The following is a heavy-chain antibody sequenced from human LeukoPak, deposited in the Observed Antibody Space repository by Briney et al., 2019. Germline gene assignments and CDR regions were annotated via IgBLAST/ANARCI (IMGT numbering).Heavy chain of an antibody. CDR1: GFIFSSYA. J-gene: IGHJ4*02. CDR3: VRVSGSYGY. V-gene: IGHV3-64*01. D-gene: IGHD1-26*01. Sequence: GGSLRLSCAASGFIFSSYAILWVRQAPGKGLEYVSALSSNGGSTFYANSVKGRFTISRDTSKNTLYLQMGSLRADDMAVYYCVRVSGSYGYWGQGTLVTVSS. CDR2: LSSNGGST.